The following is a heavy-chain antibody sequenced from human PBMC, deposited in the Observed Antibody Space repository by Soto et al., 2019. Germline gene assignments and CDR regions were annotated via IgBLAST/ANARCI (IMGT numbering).Heavy chain of an antibody. V-gene: IGHV3-15*01. CDR3: TTSVTGTPRAIDY. Sequence: EVHLVESGGGPVKPGGSLRISCAASGFTFSGAWMSWVRQAPGKGLEWVGRIKNKFDGGRIDYAASVKGRFSISRDDSTNTLFLQMNSLKTEDTAVYFCTTSVTGTPRAIDYWGQGTLVTVSS. CDR2: IKNKFDGGRI. J-gene: IGHJ4*02. CDR1: GFTFSGAW. D-gene: IGHD1-7*01.